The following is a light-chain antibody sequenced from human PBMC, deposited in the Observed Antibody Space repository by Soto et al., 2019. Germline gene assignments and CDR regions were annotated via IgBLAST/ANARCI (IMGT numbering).Light chain of an antibody. CDR1: GSDIGGYNH. V-gene: IGLV2-14*01. Sequence: QSALTQPASVSGSPGQSITISCTGTGSDIGGYNHVSWYQHHPGKAPKLIIYEVTNRLSGVSNRFSGSKSGNTASLTISGLQAEDEADYYCSSYTSSTTYVFATVTKLTVL. CDR3: SSYTSSTTYV. CDR2: EVT. J-gene: IGLJ1*01.